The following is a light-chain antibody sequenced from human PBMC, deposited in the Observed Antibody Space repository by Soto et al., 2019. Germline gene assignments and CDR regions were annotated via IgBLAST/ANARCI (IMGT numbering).Light chain of an antibody. CDR1: SSDVGGYNY. J-gene: IGLJ2*01. V-gene: IGLV2-14*01. CDR3: SSYTSSTVV. CDR2: DVS. Sequence: QSALTQPASVSGSPGQSITISCTGTSSDVGGYNYVSWYQQHPGKAPTLMIYDVSNRPSGVSNRFSGSKSGNTASLTISGLPAEDEDDYYCSSYTSSTVVFGGGTKLTVL.